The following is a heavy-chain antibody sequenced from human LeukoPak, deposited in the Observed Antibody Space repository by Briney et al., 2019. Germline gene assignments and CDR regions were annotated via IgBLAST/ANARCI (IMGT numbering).Heavy chain of an antibody. D-gene: IGHD3-3*01. J-gene: IGHJ5*02. CDR3: ARVADFWSGYYKVPRNWFDP. CDR2: IIPIFGTA. V-gene: IGHV1-69*05. CDR1: GGTFSSYA. Sequence: ASVKVSCKASGGTFSSYAISWVRQAPGQGLEWMGGIIPIFGTANYAQKFQGRVTITTDESTSTAYMELSRLRSDDTAVYYCARVADFWSGYYKVPRNWFDPWGQGTLVTVSS.